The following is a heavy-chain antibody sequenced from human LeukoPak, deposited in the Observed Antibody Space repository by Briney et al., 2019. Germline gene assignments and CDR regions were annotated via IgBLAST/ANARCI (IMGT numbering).Heavy chain of an antibody. CDR3: AREWELPWFDP. CDR1: GGSISSSSYY. V-gene: IGHV4-39*07. D-gene: IGHD1-26*01. Sequence: SETLSLTCTVSGGSISSSSYYWGWIRQPPGKGLEWIGSIYYSGGTYCNPSLKSRVTISVDTSKNQFSLKLSSVTAADTAVYYCAREWELPWFDPWGQGTLVTVSS. CDR2: IYYSGGT. J-gene: IGHJ5*02.